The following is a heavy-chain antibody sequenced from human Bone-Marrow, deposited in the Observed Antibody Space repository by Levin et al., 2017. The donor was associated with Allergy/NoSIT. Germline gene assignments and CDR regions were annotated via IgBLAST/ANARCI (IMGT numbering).Heavy chain of an antibody. Sequence: PSETLSLTCSVSGDSISNYYWSWVRQPPGKGLEWIAYIYYSGSTGYNPSLSGRATISIDTSKNQFSLNLRSVTAADTAVYYCARHPRLVVAGTVLMDWYLELWGRGTLVTVSS. D-gene: IGHD6-19*01. CDR1: GDSISNYY. J-gene: IGHJ2*01. CDR3: ARHPRLVVAGTVLMDWYLEL. CDR2: IYYSGST. V-gene: IGHV4-59*01.